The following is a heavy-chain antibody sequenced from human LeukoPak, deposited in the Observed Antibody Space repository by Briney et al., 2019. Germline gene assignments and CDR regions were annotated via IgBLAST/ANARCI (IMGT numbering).Heavy chain of an antibody. J-gene: IGHJ4*02. D-gene: IGHD5-18*01. V-gene: IGHV3-23*01. CDR3: AKYSSYSYVNY. Sequence: GGSLRLSCAASGFTFSSYAMSWVRQAPGKGLEWVSAISGSGGSTYYADSVKGRFTISRDNSKNTLYLQMNSQRAEDTAVYYCAKYSSYSYVNYWGQGTLVTVSS. CDR2: ISGSGGST. CDR1: GFTFSSYA.